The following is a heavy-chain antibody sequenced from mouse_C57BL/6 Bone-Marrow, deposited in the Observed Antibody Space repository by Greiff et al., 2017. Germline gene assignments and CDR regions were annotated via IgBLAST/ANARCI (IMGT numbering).Heavy chain of an antibody. V-gene: IGHV1-55*01. D-gene: IGHD2-5*01. CDR2: IYPGSGST. CDR1: GYTFTSYW. J-gene: IGHJ1*03. Sequence: VQLQQPGAELVKPGASVKMSCKASGYTFTSYWITWVKQRPGQGLEWIGDIYPGSGSTNYNEKFKSKATLTVDTSSSTAYMQLSSLTSEDSAVYYCARSEDSNYYWYCDVWGTGTTVTVSA. CDR3: ARSEDSNYYWYCDV.